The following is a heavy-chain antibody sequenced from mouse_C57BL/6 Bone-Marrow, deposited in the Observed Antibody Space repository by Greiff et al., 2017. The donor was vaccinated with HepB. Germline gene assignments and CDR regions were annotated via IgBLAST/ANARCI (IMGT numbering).Heavy chain of an antibody. D-gene: IGHD2-4*01. Sequence: QVQLQQSGAELVRPGASVKLSCKASGYTFTDYYINWVKQRPGQGLEWIARIYPGSGNTYYNEKFKGKATLTAEKSSSTAYMQLSSLTSEDSAVYFCARLGDYDDGYYFDYWGQGTTLTVSS. V-gene: IGHV1-76*01. CDR3: ARLGDYDDGYYFDY. CDR1: GYTFTDYY. J-gene: IGHJ2*01. CDR2: IYPGSGNT.